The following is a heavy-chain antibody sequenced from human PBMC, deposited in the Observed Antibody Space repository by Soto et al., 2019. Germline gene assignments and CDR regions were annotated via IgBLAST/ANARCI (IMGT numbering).Heavy chain of an antibody. CDR3: ARHPERIAQIGWFAP. D-gene: IGHD6-13*01. CDR2: IWYDGSNK. J-gene: IGHJ5*02. CDR1: GFTFSSYG. V-gene: IGHV3-33*01. Sequence: PGGSLRLSCAASGFTFSSYGMHWVRQAPGKGLEWVAVIWYDGSNKYYADSVKGRFTISRDNSKNTLYLQMNSLRAEDTAVYYCARHPERIAQIGWFAPWGQGTLVTVSS.